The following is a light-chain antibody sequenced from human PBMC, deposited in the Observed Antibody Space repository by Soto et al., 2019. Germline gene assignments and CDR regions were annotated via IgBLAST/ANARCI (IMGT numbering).Light chain of an antibody. CDR2: EDN. CDR3: QSYDSSTPVV. J-gene: IGLJ2*01. CDR1: SGNIGSNY. Sequence: NFMLTQPHSVSESPGKTVTISCTRSSGNIGSNYVQWYQQRPGSAPTTLLYEDNQRPSGVPDRFSGSIDRSSNSASLTISGLKTEEEADYYCQSYDSSTPVVFGGGTKPTVL. V-gene: IGLV6-57*04.